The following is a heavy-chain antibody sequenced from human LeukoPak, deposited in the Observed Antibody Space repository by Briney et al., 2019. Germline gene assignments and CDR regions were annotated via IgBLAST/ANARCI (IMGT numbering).Heavy chain of an antibody. V-gene: IGHV4-59*01. D-gene: IGHD3-10*01. CDR1: GGSISSYY. CDR2: IYYSGST. Sequence: PSETLSLTCTVSGGSISSYYWSWIRQPPGKGLEWIGYIYYSGSTNYNPSLKSRVTISVDTSKNQFSPKLSSVTAADTAVYYCVAYGSGSLGYWGQGTLVTVSS. J-gene: IGHJ4*02. CDR3: VAYGSGSLGY.